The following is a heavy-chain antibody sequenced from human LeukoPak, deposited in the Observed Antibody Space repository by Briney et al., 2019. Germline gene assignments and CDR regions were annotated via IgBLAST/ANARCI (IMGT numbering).Heavy chain of an antibody. D-gene: IGHD6-13*01. J-gene: IGHJ5*02. CDR2: IIPILGIA. CDR3: ATAGGSSWYTWSWFDP. V-gene: IGHV1-69*04. Sequence: SVKVSCKASGGTFSSYAISWVRQAPGQGLEWMGRIIPILGIANYAQKFQGRVTITADKSTSTAYMELSSLRSEDTAVYYCATAGGSSWYTWSWFDPWGQGTLVTVSS. CDR1: GGTFSSYA.